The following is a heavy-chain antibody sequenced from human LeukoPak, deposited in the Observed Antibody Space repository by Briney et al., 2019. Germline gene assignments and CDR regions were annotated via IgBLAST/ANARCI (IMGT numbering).Heavy chain of an antibody. CDR2: ITSSGTSI. D-gene: IGHD6-13*01. Sequence: GGSLRLSCAASAFTFSSHSMNWVRQAPGKGLEWISYITSSGTSIYADSVRGRFTITRDNAKNSLSLQMNSLRAEDTAVYYCVRAIAAAASYWGQGTLVTVSS. J-gene: IGHJ4*02. V-gene: IGHV3-48*04. CDR3: VRAIAAAASY. CDR1: AFTFSSHS.